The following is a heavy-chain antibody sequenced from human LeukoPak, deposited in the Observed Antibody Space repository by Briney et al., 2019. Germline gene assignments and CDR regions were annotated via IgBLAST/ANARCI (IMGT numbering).Heavy chain of an antibody. D-gene: IGHD2-21*02. J-gene: IGHJ3*02. CDR2: IYYSGST. CDR1: GGSISSYY. CDR3: ARGVVVVTAPADAFDI. Sequence: SETLSLTCTVPGGSISSYYWSWIRQPPGKGLEWIGYIYYSGSTNYNPSLKSRVTISVDTSKNQFSLKLSSVTAADTAVYYCARGVVVVTAPADAFDIWGQGTMVTVSS. V-gene: IGHV4-59*01.